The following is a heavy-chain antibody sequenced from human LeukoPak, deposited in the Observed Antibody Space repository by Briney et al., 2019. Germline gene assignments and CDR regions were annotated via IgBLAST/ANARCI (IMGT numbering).Heavy chain of an antibody. V-gene: IGHV4-39*01. J-gene: IGHJ4*02. CDR2: IYYSGST. CDR1: GGSISSSSYY. D-gene: IGHD3-9*01. CDR3: ARPLNYDILTGYGY. Sequence: SETLSLTCTVSGGSISSSSYYWGWIRQPPGKGLEWIGSIYYSGSTCYNPSLKSRVTISVDTSKNQFSLKLSSVTAADTAVYYCARPLNYDILTGYGYWGQGTLVTVSS.